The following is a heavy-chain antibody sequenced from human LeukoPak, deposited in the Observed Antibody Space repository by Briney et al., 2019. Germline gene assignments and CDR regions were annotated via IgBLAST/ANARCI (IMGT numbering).Heavy chain of an antibody. CDR3: AKVPHLYYGSGSYQLDY. CDR2: IYGDDTA. CDR1: GFIVSKSY. J-gene: IGHJ4*02. V-gene: IGHV3-53*01. Sequence: GGSLRLSCAASGFIVSKSYMNWVRQAPGKGLEWVSVIYGDDTAFYADSVKGRFTVSRDNSKKALYLQMNSLRADDTAVYYCAKVPHLYYGSGSYQLDYWGQGTLVTVSS. D-gene: IGHD3-10*01.